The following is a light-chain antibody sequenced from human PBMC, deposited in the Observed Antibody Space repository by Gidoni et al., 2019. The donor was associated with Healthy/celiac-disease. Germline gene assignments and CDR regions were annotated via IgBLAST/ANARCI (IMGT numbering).Light chain of an antibody. Sequence: DIVMTQSPATLSVSPGERATLSCRASQSVSSNLAWYQQKPGQAPRLLIYGASTRATGIPARFSGSGSGTEFTLTISSLQSEDFAVYYCQQYNNWPPLTFXGXTKVXIK. CDR1: QSVSSN. CDR3: QQYNNWPPLT. V-gene: IGKV3-15*01. J-gene: IGKJ4*01. CDR2: GAS.